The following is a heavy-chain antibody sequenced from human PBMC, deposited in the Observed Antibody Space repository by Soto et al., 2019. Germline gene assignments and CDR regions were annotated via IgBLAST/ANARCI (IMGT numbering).Heavy chain of an antibody. CDR3: ARGGIAAAGFNWFDP. V-gene: IGHV4-30-2*01. J-gene: IGHJ5*02. Sequence: PSETLSLTCAVSGGSISSGGYSWSWIRQPPGKGLEWIGYIYHSGSTYYNPSLKSRVTISVDRSKNQFSLKLSSVTAADTAVYYCARGGIAAAGFNWFDPWGQGTLVTVSS. D-gene: IGHD6-13*01. CDR2: IYHSGST. CDR1: GGSISSGGYS.